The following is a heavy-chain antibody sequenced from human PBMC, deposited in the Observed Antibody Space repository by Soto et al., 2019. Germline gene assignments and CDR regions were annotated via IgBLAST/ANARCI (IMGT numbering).Heavy chain of an antibody. CDR1: GYTFTGYY. V-gene: IGHV1-2*04. CDR3: ARDHVVAGLVCAGMDV. J-gene: IGHJ6*02. Sequence: ASVKVSCKASGYTFTGYYMHWVRQAPGQGLEWMGWINPNSGGTNYAQKFQGWVTMTRDTSISTAYMELSRLRSDDTAVYYCARDHVVAGLVCAGMDVWGQGTTVTVSS. CDR2: INPNSGGT. D-gene: IGHD2-15*01.